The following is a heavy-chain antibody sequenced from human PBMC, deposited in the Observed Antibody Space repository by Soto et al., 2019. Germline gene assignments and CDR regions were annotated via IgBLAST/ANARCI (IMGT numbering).Heavy chain of an antibody. CDR2: IYYSGRT. V-gene: IGHV4-59*01. CDR3: AKLPCADYGGLFDP. CDR1: GGSISNYY. Sequence: QVQLQESGPGLVKPSETLSLTCTVSGGSISNYYWTWIRQPPGKGLEWIGYIYYSGRTNYNPSLTSRVTISVDTSKHPFSLKLSSVTAADTVVYYCAKLPCADYGGLFDPWGQGALVTVSS. J-gene: IGHJ5*02. D-gene: IGHD4-17*01.